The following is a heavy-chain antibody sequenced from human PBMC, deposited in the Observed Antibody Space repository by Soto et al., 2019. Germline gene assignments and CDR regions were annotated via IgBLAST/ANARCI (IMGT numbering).Heavy chain of an antibody. J-gene: IGHJ4*02. D-gene: IGHD2-15*01. CDR1: VDSVSINNAA. CDR2: TYYRSRWYN. V-gene: IGHV6-1*01. CDR3: ARVDCSGGSCYSAYFDY. Sequence: SQTLSLTCAISVDSVSINNAAWNLIRQSPSRGLEWLGRTYYRSRWYNDYAVSVKSRMTINPDTSRNQFSLQLNSVTPEDTAVYYCARVDCSGGSCYSAYFDYWGQGILVTVSS.